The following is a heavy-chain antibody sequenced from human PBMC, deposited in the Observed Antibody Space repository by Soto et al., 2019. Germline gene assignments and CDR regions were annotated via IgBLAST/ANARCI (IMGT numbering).Heavy chain of an antibody. J-gene: IGHJ5*02. Sequence: EVQLLESGGGLVQPGGSLRLSCEASGLTFSNDAMSWVRQAPGKGLEWVSSISGNGGSSYYAGTVEGRFTVSRDNSKNSLYLQMNSLRAEDTAVYYCAKRGDSTSWYWLDPWGQGTLVTVSS. CDR3: AKRGDSTSWYWLDP. CDR1: GLTFSNDA. CDR2: ISGNGGSS. V-gene: IGHV3-23*01. D-gene: IGHD2-2*01.